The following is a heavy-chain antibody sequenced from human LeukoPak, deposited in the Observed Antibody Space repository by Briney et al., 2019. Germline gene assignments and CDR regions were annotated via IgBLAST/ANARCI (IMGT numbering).Heavy chain of an antibody. CDR2: ISSSGSTI. J-gene: IGHJ4*02. V-gene: IGHV3-48*03. CDR1: GFTFSSYE. CDR3: ARDGYCSGGSCEEIDY. Sequence: GGSLRLSCAASGFTFSSYEMNWVRQAPGKGLEWVSYISSSGSTIYYADSVKGRFTISRDNAKNSLYLQMNSLRAEDTAVYYCARDGYCSGGSCEEIDYWGQGTLVTVS. D-gene: IGHD2-15*01.